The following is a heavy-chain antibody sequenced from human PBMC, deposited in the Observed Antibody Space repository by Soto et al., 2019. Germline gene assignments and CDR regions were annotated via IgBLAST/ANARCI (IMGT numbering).Heavy chain of an antibody. CDR2: INVGGDTR. CDR3: ARKSQWLSGYIYHGMDV. V-gene: IGHV3-48*03. J-gene: IGHJ6*02. Sequence: GGSLRLSCAASGFMFSSYEFNFVRLAPFKWLEWVSYINVGGDTRHYADSVRGRFTISRDDAKGSLYLQMGSLRVEDTAVYFCARKSQWLSGYIYHGMDVWSQGTSVTVSS. D-gene: IGHD6-19*01. CDR1: GFMFSSYE.